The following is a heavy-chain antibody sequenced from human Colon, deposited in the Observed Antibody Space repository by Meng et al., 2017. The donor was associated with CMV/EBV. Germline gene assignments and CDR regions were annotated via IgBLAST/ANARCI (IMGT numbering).Heavy chain of an antibody. V-gene: IGHV3-74*01. CDR3: AKSPYISEYHYDSSGYFDY. D-gene: IGHD3-22*01. CDR1: GFTFSSYW. CDR2: INSDGSST. Sequence: GESLKISCAASGFTFSSYWMHWVRQAPGKGLVWVSRINSDGSSTSYADSVKGRFTISRDNAKNTLYLQMNSLRAEDTAIYYCAKSPYISEYHYDSSGYFDYWGQGTMVTVSS. J-gene: IGHJ4*02.